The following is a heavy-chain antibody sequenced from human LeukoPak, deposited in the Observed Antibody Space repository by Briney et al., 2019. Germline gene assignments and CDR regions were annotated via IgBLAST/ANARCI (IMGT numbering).Heavy chain of an antibody. D-gene: IGHD6-19*01. CDR1: GFPFINYN. V-gene: IGHV3-48*01. CDR3: ARARYSSGWYFDY. CDR2: ISSSSSTM. Sequence: GCSLRLSCAASGFPFINYNINWVRQAPGKGLDWVSYISSSSSTMYYADSVKGRFTISRDNAKNSLYLQMNSLRAEDTAVYYCARARYSSGWYFDYWGQGTLVTVSS. J-gene: IGHJ4*02.